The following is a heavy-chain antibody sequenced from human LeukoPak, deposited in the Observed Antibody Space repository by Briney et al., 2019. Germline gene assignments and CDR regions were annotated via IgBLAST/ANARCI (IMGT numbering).Heavy chain of an antibody. CDR3: ARARGIMGV. J-gene: IGHJ6*02. V-gene: IGHV4-34*01. Sequence: PSETLSLTCAVYGGSFSGYYWSWIRQPPGKGLEWIGEINHSGSTNHNPSLKSRVTISVDTSKNQFSLKLSSVTAADTAVYYCARARGIMGVWGQGTTVTVSS. CDR2: INHSGST. CDR1: GGSFSGYY.